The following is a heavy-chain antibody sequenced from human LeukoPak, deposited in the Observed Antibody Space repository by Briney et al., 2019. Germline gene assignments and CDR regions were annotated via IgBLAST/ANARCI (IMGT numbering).Heavy chain of an antibody. V-gene: IGHV4-61*02. Sequence: SQTLSLTCTVSGGSITSAGYSWGWIRQPAGKGLDWIGRIYSTRSTNSNPSLKSRVTISVDTSKNQFSLKLSSVTAADTAVYYCARGYCTSTSCSENRYYFDSWGQGTLVTVSS. CDR3: ARGYCTSTSCSENRYYFDS. CDR2: IYSTRST. CDR1: GGSITSAGYS. J-gene: IGHJ4*02. D-gene: IGHD2-2*01.